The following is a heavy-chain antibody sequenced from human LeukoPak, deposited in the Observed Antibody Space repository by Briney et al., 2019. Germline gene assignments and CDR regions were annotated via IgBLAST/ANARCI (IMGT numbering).Heavy chain of an antibody. D-gene: IGHD2-2*01. Sequence: TGGSLRLSCAASGFTFSNAWMSWVRQAPGKGLEWVGRIKSKTDGGTTDYAAPVKGRFTISRDDSKNTLYLQMNSLKTEDTAVYYCARDRFVRDIVVVPAARHGGYYYYGMDVWGQGTTVTVSS. CDR3: ARDRFVRDIVVVPAARHGGYYYYGMDV. CDR2: IKSKTDGGTT. V-gene: IGHV3-15*01. CDR1: GFTFSNAW. J-gene: IGHJ6*02.